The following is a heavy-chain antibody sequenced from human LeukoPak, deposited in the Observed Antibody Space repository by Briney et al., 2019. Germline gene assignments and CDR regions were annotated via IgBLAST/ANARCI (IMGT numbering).Heavy chain of an antibody. J-gene: IGHJ6*02. D-gene: IGHD4-17*01. CDR1: GFTVSTNY. CDR2: IYSAGST. V-gene: IGHV3-53*01. Sequence: PGGSLRLSCAASGFTVSTNYMNWVRQAPGKGLEWVSVIYSAGSTYYADSVKGRFTTSRDNSKKTLYLQMNSLRAEDTAVYYCARDTVTTFRFRDYYYYGMDVWGQGTTVTVSS. CDR3: ARDTVTTFRFRDYYYYGMDV.